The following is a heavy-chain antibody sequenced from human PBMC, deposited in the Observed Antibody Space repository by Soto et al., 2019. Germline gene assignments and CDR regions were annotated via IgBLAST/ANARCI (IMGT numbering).Heavy chain of an antibody. V-gene: IGHV4-61*01. CDR2: IYNNGKT. J-gene: IGHJ4*02. CDR1: GGSVSSVRYF. CDR3: ARTVMPVGNLAAFDH. D-gene: IGHD7-27*01. Sequence: PSETLSLTCNVSGGSVSSVRYFWSWSRQPPGKVREWIAYIYNNGKTNYNPSLKSRATISVDTYKNQCYLKLKSEPAADSAGYFCARTVMPVGNLAAFDHWGQGVLVTVSS.